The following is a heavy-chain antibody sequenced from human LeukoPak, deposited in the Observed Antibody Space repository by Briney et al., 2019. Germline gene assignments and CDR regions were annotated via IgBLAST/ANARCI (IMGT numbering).Heavy chain of an antibody. D-gene: IGHD4/OR15-4a*01. CDR2: INHSGST. V-gene: IGHV4-34*01. CDR1: GGSFSGYY. CDR3: AGANVTHTYYFDY. Sequence: PSETLSLTCAVYGGSFSGYYWSWIRQPPGKGLEWIAEINHSGSTNYNPSLESRVTISVDTSKNQFSLKLSSVTAADTAVYYCAGANVTHTYYFDYWGQGTLVTVSS. J-gene: IGHJ4*02.